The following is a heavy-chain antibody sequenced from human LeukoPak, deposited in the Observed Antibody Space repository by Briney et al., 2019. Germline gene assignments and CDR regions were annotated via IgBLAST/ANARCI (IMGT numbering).Heavy chain of an antibody. V-gene: IGHV1-46*03. CDR2: INPSGGST. Sequence: ASVKVSCKASGYTFTNYYMHWVRQAPGHGLDWMGIINPSGGSTSYAQKFQGRVTMTRDTSTSTAYMELCSLRSEDTAVYYCARKLTVSSFFDYWGRGTLVTVSS. D-gene: IGHD4/OR15-4a*01. J-gene: IGHJ4*02. CDR1: GYTFTNYY. CDR3: ARKLTVSSFFDY.